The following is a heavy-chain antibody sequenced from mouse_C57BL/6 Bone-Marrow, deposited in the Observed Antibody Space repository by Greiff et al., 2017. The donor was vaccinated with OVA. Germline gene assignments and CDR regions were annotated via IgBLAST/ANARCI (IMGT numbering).Heavy chain of an antibody. V-gene: IGHV5-6*01. J-gene: IGHJ4*01. Sequence: EVKVVESGGDLVKPGGSLKLSCAASGFTFSSYGMSWVRQTPDKRLEWVATISSGGSYTYYPDSVKGRFTISRDNAKNTLYLQMSSLKSEDTAMYYCARQRAVTTRDYYAMDYWGQGTSVTVSS. CDR2: ISSGGSYT. D-gene: IGHD2-2*01. CDR3: ARQRAVTTRDYYAMDY. CDR1: GFTFSSYG.